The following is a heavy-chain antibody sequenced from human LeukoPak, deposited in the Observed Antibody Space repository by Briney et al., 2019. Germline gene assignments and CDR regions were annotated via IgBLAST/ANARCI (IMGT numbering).Heavy chain of an antibody. CDR3: AKARLSINMIVVIDTDAFDI. Sequence: SVKVSCKPSGGTFSNYPITWVRRAPGQGLEWMGRIIPVFRTATYTQKFQGRVNITADKSTSTVNMEESRLRSEDTAVYFCAKARLSINMIVVIDTDAFDIWGEGTMVTVSS. CDR2: IIPVFRTA. CDR1: GGTFSNYP. V-gene: IGHV1-69*06. D-gene: IGHD3-22*01. J-gene: IGHJ3*02.